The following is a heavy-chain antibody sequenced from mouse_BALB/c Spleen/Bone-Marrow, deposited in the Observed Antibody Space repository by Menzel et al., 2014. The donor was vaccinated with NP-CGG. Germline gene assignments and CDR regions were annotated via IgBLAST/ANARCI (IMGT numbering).Heavy chain of an antibody. CDR3: ARDRRYDLAWFAY. CDR2: IRNKANGYTT. Sequence: EVKVEESGGGLVQPGGSLRLSCATSGFTFTDYYMSWVRPPPGRALEWLGFIRNKANGYTTEYSASVKGRFTISRDNSQSILYLQMNTLRAEDSATYYCARDRRYDLAWFAYWGQGTLVTVSA. CDR1: GFTFTDYY. J-gene: IGHJ3*01. D-gene: IGHD2-14*01. V-gene: IGHV7-3*02.